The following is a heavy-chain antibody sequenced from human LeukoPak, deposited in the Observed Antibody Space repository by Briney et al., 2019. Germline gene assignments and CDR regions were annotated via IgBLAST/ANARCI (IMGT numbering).Heavy chain of an antibody. J-gene: IGHJ3*02. CDR3: ATRRITMVRGVITNDAFDI. V-gene: IGHV4-39*01. CDR1: GGFISSSSYY. D-gene: IGHD3-10*01. Sequence: SETLSLTCTVSGGFISSSSYYWGWIRQPPGKGLEWIGSIYYSGSTYYNPSLKSRVTISVDTSKNQFSLKLSSVTAADTAVYYCATRRITMVRGVITNDAFDIWGQGTMVTVSS. CDR2: IYYSGST.